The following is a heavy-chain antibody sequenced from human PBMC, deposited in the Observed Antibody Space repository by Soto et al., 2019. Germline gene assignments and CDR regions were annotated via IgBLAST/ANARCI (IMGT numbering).Heavy chain of an antibody. CDR3: ARRYGVAVDY. V-gene: IGHV4-59*08. CDR2: IYFSGST. Sequence: QVQLQESGPGLVKPSETLTLTCTVSGGSISNYYWSWIRQPPGKGLEWIGYIYFSGSTNYNPSLKSRVTLSVDTSKNQFSLKLSSVTAADTAVYYCARRYGVAVDYWGQGTLVTVSS. D-gene: IGHD3-10*01. CDR1: GGSISNYY. J-gene: IGHJ4*02.